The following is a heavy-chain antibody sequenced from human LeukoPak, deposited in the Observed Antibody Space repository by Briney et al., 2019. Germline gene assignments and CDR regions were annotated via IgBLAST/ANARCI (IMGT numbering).Heavy chain of an antibody. V-gene: IGHV3-7*03. CDR2: IKEDGSGK. CDR1: GFTFSSYW. D-gene: IGHD2-15*01. Sequence: GGSLRLSCAASGFTFSSYWMSWVRQAPGKGLEWVANIKEDGSGKYYVDSMKGRFTISRDNAKNTMSGDNAKNSLYLEMNSLRAEDTAVYYCARAVGYCRGGSCYAYYFDYWGQGTLVTVSS. CDR3: ARAVGYCRGGSCYAYYFDY. J-gene: IGHJ4*02.